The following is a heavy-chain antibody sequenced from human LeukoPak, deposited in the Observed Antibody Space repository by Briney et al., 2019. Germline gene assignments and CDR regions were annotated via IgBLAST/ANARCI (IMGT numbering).Heavy chain of an antibody. CDR2: ISAYNGNT. D-gene: IGHD3-9*01. CDR1: GYTFTSYG. J-gene: IGHJ4*02. Sequence: ASVKVSCKASGYTFTSYGISWVRQAPGQGLEWMGWISAYNGNTNYAQKLQGRVTMTTDTSTSTAYMELSSLRAEDTAVYYCARDLLGSHTGYSSGAWDYWGQGTQVTVSS. CDR3: ARDLLGSHTGYSSGAWDY. V-gene: IGHV1-18*01.